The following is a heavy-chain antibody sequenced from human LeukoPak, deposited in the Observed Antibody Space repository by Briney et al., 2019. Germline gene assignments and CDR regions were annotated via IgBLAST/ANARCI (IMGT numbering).Heavy chain of an antibody. CDR3: AGGRLGY. CDR1: GFIFSNYA. Sequence: PGGSLRLSCAASGFIFSNYAMNWVRQAPGKGLEWVSGIHGTGRTYYADSVKGRFTISRDNSKNTLYLQMNTLRVEDTADYSCAGGRLGYWGQGTPVTVSS. D-gene: IGHD2-21*01. V-gene: IGHV3-23*01. J-gene: IGHJ4*02. CDR2: IHGTGRT.